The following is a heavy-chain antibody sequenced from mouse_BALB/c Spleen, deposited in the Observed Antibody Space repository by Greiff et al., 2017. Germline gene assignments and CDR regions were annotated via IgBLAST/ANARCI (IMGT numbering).Heavy chain of an antibody. V-gene: IGHV1-4*02. CDR3: ARWGYYGSSFGGFAY. CDR2: INPSSGYT. Sequence: QVQLQQSAAELARPGASVKMSCKASGYTFTSYTMHWVKQRPGQGLEWIGYINPSSGYTEYNQKFKDKTTLTADKSSSTAYMQLRSLTSEDSAVYYCARWGYYGSSFGGFAYWGQGTLVTVSA. D-gene: IGHD1-1*01. CDR1: GYTFTSYT. J-gene: IGHJ3*01.